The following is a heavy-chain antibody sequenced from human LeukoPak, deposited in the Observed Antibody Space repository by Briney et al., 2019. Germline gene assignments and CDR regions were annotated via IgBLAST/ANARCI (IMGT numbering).Heavy chain of an antibody. CDR2: IYHTGDT. CDR3: ARHEGYSYGYGMIAFDI. V-gene: IGHV4-59*08. CDR1: GGSISNYY. J-gene: IGHJ3*02. D-gene: IGHD5-18*01. Sequence: SETLSLTCTVSGGSISNYYWSWIRQPPGKGLEWIGYIYHTGDTNHNPSLKSRVTISLDTSKNQVSLKLSSVTAADTAVYYCARHEGYSYGYGMIAFDIWGQGTMVTVSS.